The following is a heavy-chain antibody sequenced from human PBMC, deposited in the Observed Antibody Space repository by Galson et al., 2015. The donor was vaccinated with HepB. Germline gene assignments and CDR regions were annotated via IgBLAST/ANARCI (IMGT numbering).Heavy chain of an antibody. CDR3: ARAYGIVVVPAAPLGGFDP. D-gene: IGHD2-2*01. CDR1: GGSISSGGYS. J-gene: IGHJ5*02. V-gene: IGHV4-30-2*01. CDR2: IYHSGST. Sequence: TLSLTCAVSGGSISSGGYSWSWIRQPPGKGLEWIGYIYHSGSTYYNPSLKSRVTISVDRSKNQFSLKLSSVTAADTAVYYCARAYGIVVVPAAPLGGFDPWGQGTLVTVSS.